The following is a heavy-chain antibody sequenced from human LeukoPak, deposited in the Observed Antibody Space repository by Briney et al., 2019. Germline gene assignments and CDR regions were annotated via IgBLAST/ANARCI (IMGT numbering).Heavy chain of an antibody. Sequence: GGSLRLSCAASGFTFSSYSMHWVRQAPGKGLEWVAVISYDGSNKYYADSVKGRITMSRDNSKNTLFLQMNSLRAEDTAVYYCAREESSDYTSGWYWGYFDLWGQGTLVTVSS. D-gene: IGHD6-19*01. CDR1: GFTFSSYS. V-gene: IGHV3-30*04. CDR2: ISYDGSNK. J-gene: IGHJ4*02. CDR3: AREESSDYTSGWYWGYFDL.